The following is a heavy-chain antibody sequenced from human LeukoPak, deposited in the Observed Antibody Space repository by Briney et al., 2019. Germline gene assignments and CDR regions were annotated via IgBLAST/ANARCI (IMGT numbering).Heavy chain of an antibody. CDR1: GYTLTELS. J-gene: IGHJ4*02. CDR3: ARDRVRKVIAAGASSRKDY. CDR2: FDPEDGET. Sequence: ASVKVSCKVSGYTLTELSMHWVRQAPGKGLEWMGGFDPEDGETIYAQKLQGRVTMTTDTSTSTAYMELRSLRSDDTAVYYCARDRVRKVIAAGASSRKDYWGQGTLVTVSS. V-gene: IGHV1-24*01. D-gene: IGHD6-13*01.